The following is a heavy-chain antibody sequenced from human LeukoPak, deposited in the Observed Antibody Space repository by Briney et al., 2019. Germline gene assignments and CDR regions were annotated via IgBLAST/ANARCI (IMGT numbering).Heavy chain of an antibody. Sequence: SETLSLTCTVSGGSISSYYWSWIRQPPGKGLEWIGYIYYSGSTNYNPSLKSRVTISVDTSKNQFSLKLSSVTAADTAVYYCASIRRGYSYGHYCYYYMDVWGKGTTVTVSS. D-gene: IGHD5-18*01. V-gene: IGHV4-59*12. CDR1: GGSISSYY. J-gene: IGHJ6*03. CDR3: ASIRRGYSYGHYCYYYMDV. CDR2: IYYSGST.